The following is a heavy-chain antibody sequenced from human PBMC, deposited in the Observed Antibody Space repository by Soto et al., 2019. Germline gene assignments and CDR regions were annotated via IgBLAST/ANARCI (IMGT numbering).Heavy chain of an antibody. CDR3: ARHGGPSRTGTGFGY. V-gene: IGHV4-39*01. CDR2: IYYSAST. J-gene: IGHJ4*02. CDR1: RASISSSSYL. D-gene: IGHD1-1*01. Sequence: SETLSFNCPVSRASISSSSYLWGWIRQPPGKGLEWIGSIYYSASTYYNPSLKSGVTISVDTSKNQFSLKLSSVTAADTAVYFCARHGGPSRTGTGFGYWGQGILVTVSS.